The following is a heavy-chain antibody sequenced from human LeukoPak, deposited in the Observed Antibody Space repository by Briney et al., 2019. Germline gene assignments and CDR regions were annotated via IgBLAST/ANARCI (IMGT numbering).Heavy chain of an antibody. Sequence: PGGSLRLSCAASGFTFSSYWMHWVRQAPGKGLVWVSRINSDGSSTSYADSVKGRFTISRDNAKNTLYLQMNSLRAEDTAVYYCAKVKAVSSSGWYEGYFDYWGQGTLVTVSS. CDR3: AKVKAVSSSGWYEGYFDY. CDR1: GFTFSSYW. D-gene: IGHD6-19*01. V-gene: IGHV3-74*01. CDR2: INSDGSST. J-gene: IGHJ4*02.